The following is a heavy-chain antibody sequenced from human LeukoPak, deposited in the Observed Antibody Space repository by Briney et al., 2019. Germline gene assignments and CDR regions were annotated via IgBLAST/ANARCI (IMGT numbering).Heavy chain of an antibody. J-gene: IGHJ4*02. CDR3: ARGRNGGYETDY. V-gene: IGHV4-39*07. CDR1: GGSITSTTYY. CDR2: IYYSGST. D-gene: IGHD5-12*01. Sequence: SETLSLTCTVSGGSITSTTYYWDWIRQPPGKGLEWIGNIYYSGSTYYNPSLKSRVTISVDTSENQFSLKLSSVTAADTAVYYCARGRNGGYETDYWGQGTLVTVSS.